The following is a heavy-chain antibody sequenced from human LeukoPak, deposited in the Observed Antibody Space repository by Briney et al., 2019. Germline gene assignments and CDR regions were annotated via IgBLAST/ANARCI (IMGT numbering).Heavy chain of an antibody. V-gene: IGHV3-23*01. CDR1: GFTFSSYA. J-gene: IGHJ4*02. D-gene: IGHD2-2*01. Sequence: GGSLRLSCAASGFTFSSYAMSWVRQAPGKGLEWVSAISGSGGSTYYADSVKGRFTISRDNSKNTLYLQMNSLRAEDTAVYYCAKYNVVVPAARYFDYWGQGTLVTVSS. CDR2: ISGSGGST. CDR3: AKYNVVVPAARYFDY.